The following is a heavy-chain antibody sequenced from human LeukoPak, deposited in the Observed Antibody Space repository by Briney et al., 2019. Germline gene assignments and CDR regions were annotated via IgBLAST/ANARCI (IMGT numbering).Heavy chain of an antibody. V-gene: IGHV1-3*01. CDR1: GYTFTSYA. CDR3: AINYYDSSGYYYDDAFDI. D-gene: IGHD3-22*01. CDR2: INAGNGET. J-gene: IGHJ3*02. Sequence: ASVKVSCKASGYTFTSYAMHWVRQAPGQRLEWMGWINAGNGETKYSQKFQGRVTITRDTSASTAYMELSSLRSEDTAVYYCAINYYDSSGYYYDDAFDIWGQGTMVTVSS.